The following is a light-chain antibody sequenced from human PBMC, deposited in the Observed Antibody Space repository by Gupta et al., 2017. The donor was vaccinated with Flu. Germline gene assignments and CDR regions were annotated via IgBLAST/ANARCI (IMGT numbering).Light chain of an antibody. V-gene: IGLV2-14*01. J-gene: IGLJ3*02. CDR1: SSAVGGYSY. Sequence: QPTLTQPASVSGSPGQSITISCTGTSSAVGGYSYVSWYQQHPGKAPKLMIYEVTDRPSGVSNRFSGSKSGNTASLTISGLQAEDEADYFCASYTTTSTWVFGGGTKLTVL. CDR2: EVT. CDR3: ASYTTTSTWV.